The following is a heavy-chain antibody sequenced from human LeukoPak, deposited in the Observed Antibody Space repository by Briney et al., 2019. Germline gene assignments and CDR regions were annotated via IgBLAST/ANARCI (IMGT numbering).Heavy chain of an antibody. CDR3: ARHEYSGSYYGLSWFDP. CDR1: GGSISSSGYY. Sequence: PSETLSLTXTVSGGSISSSGYYWGWIRQPPGKGLEWIVSIYYSGSTYYNPSLKSRVTISVGTSKNQLSLKLSSLTAADTAVYYCARHEYSGSYYGLSWFDPWGQGTLVTVSS. V-gene: IGHV4-39*01. D-gene: IGHD1-26*01. CDR2: IYYSGST. J-gene: IGHJ5*02.